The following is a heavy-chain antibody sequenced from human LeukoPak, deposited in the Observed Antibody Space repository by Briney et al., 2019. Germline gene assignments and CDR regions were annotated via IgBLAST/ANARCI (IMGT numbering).Heavy chain of an antibody. CDR1: GFTFSSYG. Sequence: PGGSLRLSCAASGFTFSSYGLHWVRQAPGKGLEWVTFIPYDGSNKYYADSVKGRFAISRDNSKNTLYLQMNSLRAEDTAVYYCASTAADYWGQGTLVTVSS. D-gene: IGHD6-13*01. CDR2: IPYDGSNK. V-gene: IGHV3-30*02. J-gene: IGHJ4*02. CDR3: ASTAADY.